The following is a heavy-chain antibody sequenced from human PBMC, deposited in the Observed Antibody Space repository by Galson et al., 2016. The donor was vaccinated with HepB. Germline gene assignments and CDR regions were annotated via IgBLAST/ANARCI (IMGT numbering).Heavy chain of an antibody. V-gene: IGHV4-59*01. Sequence: TCTISGGSISSYYWSWIRHTPGKGLEWIGCIYKSGSTNYSPSLNSRVTLSVDSSKNQFSLNLDSVTAADTAVYYCARGVTGTPYFDLWGPGALITVSS. J-gene: IGHJ4*02. CDR2: IYKSGST. D-gene: IGHD2-21*02. CDR1: GGSISSYY. CDR3: ARGVTGTPYFDL.